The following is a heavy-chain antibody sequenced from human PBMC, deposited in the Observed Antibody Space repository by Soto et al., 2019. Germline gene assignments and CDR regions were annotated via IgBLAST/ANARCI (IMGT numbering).Heavy chain of an antibody. CDR1: GFTFSFYP. CDR2: ISSSAGTT. V-gene: IGHV3-23*01. Sequence: EVLLLESGGGLVQPGGSLRLSCAASGFTFSFYPMSWVRQAPWKGLEWVSGISSSAGTTYYADPVKGRFTIARDHSKNTLYLQMDRRRAEETAVYYCATWGKSGSAFWGQGTLVTVS. D-gene: IGHD1-26*01. J-gene: IGHJ4*02. CDR3: ATWGKSGSAF.